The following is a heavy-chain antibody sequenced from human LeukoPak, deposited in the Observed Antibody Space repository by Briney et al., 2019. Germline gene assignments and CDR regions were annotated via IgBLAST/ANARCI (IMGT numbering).Heavy chain of an antibody. V-gene: IGHV1-2*02. CDR1: GHTFTGHY. CDR2: INPTGGT. D-gene: IGHD3-3*01. J-gene: IGHJ4*02. Sequence: GASVKVSCKASGHTFTGHYMNWVRQAPGQGLEWMGWINPTGGTTYAQKFQDRVTMTRDTSINTAYMELSGLRSDDTAVYYCARDLGWSTSHWGQGTLVTVSS. CDR3: ARDLGWSTSH.